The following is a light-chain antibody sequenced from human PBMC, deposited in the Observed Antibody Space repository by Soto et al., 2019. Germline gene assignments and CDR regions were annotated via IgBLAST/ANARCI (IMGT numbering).Light chain of an antibody. CDR1: QSVDHY. CDR3: QQRKNWPPLT. J-gene: IGKJ4*01. Sequence: TVLTQSPATLSLSPGERATLSCRASQSVDHYLAWYQQKPGQAPRLLIYDASNRATGIPARFSGSGSGTDFTLTISSLEPEDFAVYYCQQRKNWPPLTFGGGTKVEIK. V-gene: IGKV3-11*01. CDR2: DAS.